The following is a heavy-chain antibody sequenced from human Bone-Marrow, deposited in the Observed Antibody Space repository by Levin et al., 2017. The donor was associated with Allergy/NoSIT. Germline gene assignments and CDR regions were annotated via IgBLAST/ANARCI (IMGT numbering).Heavy chain of an antibody. Sequence: VASVKVSCKASGYTFTGYYMHWVRQAPGQGLEWMGWINPNSGGTNYAQKFQGRVTMTRDTSISTAYMELSRLRSDDTAVYYCARGAGYSYDPSYYYYYGMDVWGQGTTVTVSS. CDR1: GYTFTGYY. CDR2: INPNSGGT. D-gene: IGHD5-18*01. CDR3: ARGAGYSYDPSYYYYYGMDV. J-gene: IGHJ6*02. V-gene: IGHV1-2*02.